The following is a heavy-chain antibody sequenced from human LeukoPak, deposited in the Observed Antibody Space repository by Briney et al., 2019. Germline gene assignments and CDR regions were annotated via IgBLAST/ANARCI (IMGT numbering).Heavy chain of an antibody. J-gene: IGHJ5*02. Sequence: GGSLRLSCAASEFIFRNYWMSWVRQAPGKGLEWVANIKEDGSEKYYVESVKGRFTISRDNAKNSLYLQMSSLRAEDTAVYYCARGVIIRGRLDPWGQGTLVTVSS. CDR2: IKEDGSEK. CDR1: EFIFRNYW. V-gene: IGHV3-7*01. D-gene: IGHD3-16*02. CDR3: ARGVIIRGRLDP.